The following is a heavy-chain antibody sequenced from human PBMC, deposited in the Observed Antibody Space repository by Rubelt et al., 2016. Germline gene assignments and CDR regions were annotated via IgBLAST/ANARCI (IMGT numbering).Heavy chain of an antibody. CDR3: ARSYSSYYYFDY. Sequence: QVQLVQSGAEVKKPGSSVKVSCKASGGTFSSYAISWVRQAPGQGLEWMGGIIPIFGTANYEQKFQGRVTITADESTSAAYMELSSLRSEDTAVYYCARSYSSYYYFDYWGQGTLVTVSS. CDR2: IIPIFGTA. J-gene: IGHJ4*02. D-gene: IGHD6-6*01. V-gene: IGHV1-69*01. CDR1: GGTFSSYA.